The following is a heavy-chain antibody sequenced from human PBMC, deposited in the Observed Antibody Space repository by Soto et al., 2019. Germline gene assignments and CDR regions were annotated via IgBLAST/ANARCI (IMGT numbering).Heavy chain of an antibody. CDR2: IKNKTDGGTT. CDR1: GFTFSNAW. D-gene: IGHD3-3*01. CDR3: TKYDFWSGYLYYYYGMDV. Sequence: EVQLVESGGGLVKPGGSLRLSCAASGFTFSNAWMSWVRQAPGKGLEWVGRIKNKTDGGTTDYAAPVKGRFTISRDDSKNTLYLQMNSLKTEDTAVYYCTKYDFWSGYLYYYYGMDVWGQGTTVTVSS. V-gene: IGHV3-15*01. J-gene: IGHJ6*02.